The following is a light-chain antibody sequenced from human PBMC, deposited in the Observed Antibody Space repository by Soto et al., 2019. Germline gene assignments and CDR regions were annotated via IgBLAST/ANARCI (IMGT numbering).Light chain of an antibody. CDR3: QQRGYYYT. CDR1: RSISNY. CDR2: DAS. J-gene: IGKJ2*01. Sequence: EIVLTQSPATLSLSPGERATLSCRASRSISNYLAWYQQKPGQPPRLLIYDASNRATDIPARFSGSGSGTDFTLTISSLEPEDFAVYYCQQRGYYYTFAQGTKLEIK. V-gene: IGKV3-11*01.